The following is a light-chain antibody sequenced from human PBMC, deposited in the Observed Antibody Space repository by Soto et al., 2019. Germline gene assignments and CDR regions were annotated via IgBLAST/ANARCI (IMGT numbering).Light chain of an antibody. V-gene: IGLV1-47*01. J-gene: IGLJ2*01. CDR3: AAWDDSLSALL. CDR2: RNN. Sequence: QSVLTQPPSASGTPGQRVTISCSGSSSNIGSNYVYWYQQLPGTAPKLVIYRNNQWPSGVPDRFSGSKSGTSASLAISGLRSDDEADYYCAAWDDSLSALLFGGGTKLTVL. CDR1: SSNIGSNY.